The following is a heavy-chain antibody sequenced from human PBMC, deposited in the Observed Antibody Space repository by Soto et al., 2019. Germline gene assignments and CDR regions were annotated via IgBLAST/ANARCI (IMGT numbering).Heavy chain of an antibody. CDR2: INPEGSAK. D-gene: IGHD7-27*01. Sequence: EVQLVQSGGGLVQPGGSLRLSCEASGFTLSAFWMNWVRQSPRTGLEWVSNINPEGSAKRYVDSVKGRFTVSRDDTQNSVYLQMDSLRVEGTGVYYCGGWGHKVCYWGQGSLVTVSS. CDR3: GGWGHKVCY. CDR1: GFTLSAFW. J-gene: IGHJ4*02. V-gene: IGHV3-7*02.